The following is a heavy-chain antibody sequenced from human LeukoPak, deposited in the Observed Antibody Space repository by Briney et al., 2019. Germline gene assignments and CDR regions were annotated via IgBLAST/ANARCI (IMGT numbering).Heavy chain of an antibody. CDR1: GFTFRHYA. CDR2: LSFDGAHK. J-gene: IGHJ4*02. CDR3: VRARAGGLDY. V-gene: IGHV3-30*04. D-gene: IGHD3-10*01. Sequence: ERSLRLSCAASGFTFRHYAVHWVRRAPGRGLEWVAVLSFDGAHKYYAESVKGRFTISRDNSNNTLFLQMDSLRIEDTALYYCVRARAGGLDYWGQGTLVTVSS.